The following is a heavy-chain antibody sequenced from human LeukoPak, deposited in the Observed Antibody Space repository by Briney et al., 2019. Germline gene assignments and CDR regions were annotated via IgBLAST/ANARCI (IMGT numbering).Heavy chain of an antibody. J-gene: IGHJ4*02. D-gene: IGHD6-6*01. CDR2: FDPEDGET. CDR3: ARVDTIYSSSSEWDFDY. CDR1: GYTLTELS. V-gene: IGHV1-24*01. Sequence: ASVKVSCKVSGYTLTELSMHWVRQAPGKGLEWMGGFDPEDGETIYAQKFQGRVTMTEDTSTDTAYMELSSLRSEDTAVYYCARVDTIYSSSSEWDFDYWGQGTLVTVSS.